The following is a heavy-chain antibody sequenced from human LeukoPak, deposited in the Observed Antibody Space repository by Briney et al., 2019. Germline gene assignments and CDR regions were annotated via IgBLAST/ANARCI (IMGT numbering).Heavy chain of an antibody. Sequence: PGGSLRLSCAASGFTFSSYAMSWVRQVPGKGLEWVSGISGSGGSTDYAESMKGRFTISRDNSKNTLYLQMNSLRAEDTAVYYCAKDFREHSASYYYFDYWGQGTLVTVSS. V-gene: IGHV3-23*01. D-gene: IGHD3-10*01. CDR2: ISGSGGST. J-gene: IGHJ4*02. CDR1: GFTFSSYA. CDR3: AKDFREHSASYYYFDY.